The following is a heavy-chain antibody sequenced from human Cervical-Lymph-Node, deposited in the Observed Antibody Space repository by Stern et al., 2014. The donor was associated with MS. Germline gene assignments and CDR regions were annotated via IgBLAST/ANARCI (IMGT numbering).Heavy chain of an antibody. CDR1: GGTFSSYD. D-gene: IGHD1-1*01. Sequence: MKVVEYGAEVKKHGSSVKVSCKASGGTFSSYDISWVRQAPGQGIEWMGGIISIFGTANYAQKFQGRVTITADKSTSTAYMELSSLRSEDTAVYYCARDSGTDTYYYYYGMDVWGQGTTVTVSS. CDR3: ARDSGTDTYYYYYGMDV. V-gene: IGHV1-69*06. J-gene: IGHJ6*02. CDR2: IISIFGTA.